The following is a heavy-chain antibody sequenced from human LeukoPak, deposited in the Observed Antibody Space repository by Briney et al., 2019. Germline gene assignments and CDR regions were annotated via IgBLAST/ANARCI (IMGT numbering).Heavy chain of an antibody. Sequence: GESLKISCKGSGYSFTSYWIGWVRQMPGKGLEWMGIIYPGDSDTRYSPSFQGQVTISADKSISTAYLQWSSLKASDTAMCYCARVSMVRGVPRWFDPWGQGTLVTVSS. J-gene: IGHJ5*02. D-gene: IGHD3-10*01. CDR3: ARVSMVRGVPRWFDP. CDR2: IYPGDSDT. V-gene: IGHV5-51*01. CDR1: GYSFTSYW.